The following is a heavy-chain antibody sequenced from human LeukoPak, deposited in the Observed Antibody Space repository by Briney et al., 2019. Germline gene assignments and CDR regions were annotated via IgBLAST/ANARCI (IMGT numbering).Heavy chain of an antibody. CDR3: AKRGHFSSTWYHYFDY. CDR1: GFTFSIYG. Sequence: GGSLRFCCAASGFTFSIYGMHWVRQAPGKGLEWVAAISSDGNGIFYADSIRGRFTISRDNSRNTVSLQMNSLRAEDTAIYYCAKRGHFSSTWYHYFDYWRQATQVTVSS. V-gene: IGHV3-30*18. J-gene: IGHJ4*02. CDR2: ISSDGNGI. D-gene: IGHD6-13*01.